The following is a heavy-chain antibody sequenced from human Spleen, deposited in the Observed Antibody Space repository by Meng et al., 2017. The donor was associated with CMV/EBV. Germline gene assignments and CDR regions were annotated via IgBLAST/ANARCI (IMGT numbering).Heavy chain of an antibody. V-gene: IGHV3-23*03. CDR1: GFTFSSYA. CDR3: AKGVLRGNSRADGMDV. J-gene: IGHJ6*02. Sequence: GESLKISCAASGFTFSSYAMSWVRQAPGKGLEWVSVIYSGGSSTYYADSVKGRFTISRDNSKNTLYLQMNSLRAEDTAVYYCAKGVLRGNSRADGMDVWGQGTTVTVSS. D-gene: IGHD4-23*01. CDR2: IYSGGSST.